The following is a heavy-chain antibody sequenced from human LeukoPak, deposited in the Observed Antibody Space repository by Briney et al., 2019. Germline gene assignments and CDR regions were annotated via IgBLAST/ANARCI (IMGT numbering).Heavy chain of an antibody. Sequence: ASVKVFCKASGYTFMVYDMHWVRHAPAQGLEGMGWISPNSGGTNYAQNLQGRVTMARDTSNNTAYMELSRLRSDDTAVYYCARGSVATISGYWGQGALVTVSS. J-gene: IGHJ4*02. D-gene: IGHD5-12*01. V-gene: IGHV1-2*02. CDR1: GYTFMVYD. CDR2: ISPNSGGT. CDR3: ARGSVATISGY.